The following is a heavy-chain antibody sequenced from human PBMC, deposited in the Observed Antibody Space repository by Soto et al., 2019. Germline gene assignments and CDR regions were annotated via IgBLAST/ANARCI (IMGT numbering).Heavy chain of an antibody. Sequence: PGESLKISCNGSGYIFSTHWVGWVRQMPGKGLEWMGIIYPGDSDARYSPSFKGQVTISVDESTTTAFLQWSSLKASDTAMYFCARSQFDYVWGTSGYFDSWGQGTLVTVSS. CDR3: ARSQFDYVWGTSGYFDS. CDR1: GYIFSTHW. CDR2: IYPGDSDA. J-gene: IGHJ4*02. V-gene: IGHV5-51*01. D-gene: IGHD3-16*01.